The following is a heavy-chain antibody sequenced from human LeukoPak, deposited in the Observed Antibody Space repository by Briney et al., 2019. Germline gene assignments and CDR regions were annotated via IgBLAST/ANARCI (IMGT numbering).Heavy chain of an antibody. CDR3: AKGGIAVAGTSYYYYMDV. Sequence: GGSLRLSCAASGFTFNTYAMSWVRQAPGKGLEWVAAVSGSGAGTYYADSVKGRFTISRDNSKTIMYLQMNSLRAEDTAVYYCAKGGIAVAGTSYYYYMDVWGKGTTVTISS. J-gene: IGHJ6*03. V-gene: IGHV3-23*01. D-gene: IGHD6-19*01. CDR2: VSGSGAGT. CDR1: GFTFNTYA.